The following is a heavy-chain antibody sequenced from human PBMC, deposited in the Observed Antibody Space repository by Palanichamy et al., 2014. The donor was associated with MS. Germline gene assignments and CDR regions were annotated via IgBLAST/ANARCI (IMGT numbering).Heavy chain of an antibody. CDR1: GGSINSSHYY. V-gene: IGHV4-39*01. J-gene: IGHJ4*02. D-gene: IGHD3-22*01. CDR3: ARSNFYDSRTFDY. Sequence: QLQLQESGPGLVNPSETLSLTCTVSGGSINSSHYYWGWIRQSPGKGLEWIGSIYYSGSTYYNPSLKSRLTISVDTSKNQFSLKLSSVTAADTAVYYCARSNFYDSRTFDYRGQGTLVTVSS. CDR2: IYYSGST.